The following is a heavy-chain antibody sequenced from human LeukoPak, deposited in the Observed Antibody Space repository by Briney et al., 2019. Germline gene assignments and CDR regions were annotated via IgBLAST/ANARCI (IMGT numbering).Heavy chain of an antibody. CDR1: GFTFSDYY. CDR2: ISSSGSTI. V-gene: IGHV3-11*01. D-gene: IGHD3-10*01. J-gene: IGHJ6*02. CDR3: AGGVMVRGVITLYYYYGMDV. Sequence: GGSLRLSCAASGFTFSDYYMSWIRQAPGKGLEWVSYISSSGSTIYYADSVKGRFTISRDNAKNSLYMQMNSLRAEDTAVYYCAGGVMVRGVITLYYYYGMDVWGQGTTVTVSS.